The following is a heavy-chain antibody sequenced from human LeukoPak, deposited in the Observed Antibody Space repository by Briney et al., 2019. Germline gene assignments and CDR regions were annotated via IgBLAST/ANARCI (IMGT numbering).Heavy chain of an antibody. D-gene: IGHD7-27*01. CDR1: GFTFSSYS. J-gene: IGHJ4*02. Sequence: PGGSLRLSCAASGFTFSSYSMNWVRQAPGKGLEWVSYISSSSSTIYYADSVKGRFTISRDDAKNSLYLQMNSLRAEDTAVYYCARDSGPTGEDYWRQGTLVTVSS. CDR2: ISSSSSTI. V-gene: IGHV3-48*01. CDR3: ARDSGPTGEDY.